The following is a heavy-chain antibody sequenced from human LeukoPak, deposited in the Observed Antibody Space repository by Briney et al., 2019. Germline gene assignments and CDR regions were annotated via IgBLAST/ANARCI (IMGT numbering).Heavy chain of an antibody. Sequence: PSETLSLTCTLSGGSISSRSYYWGRIRQPPGKGLEWIGTIHYRGSTFYNPSLKSRVTISVDTSKIQFSLKLSSVTASDTAVYYCASLGGYCSSVSCYQYFDLWGRGTLVTVSS. CDR3: ASLGGYCSSVSCYQYFDL. D-gene: IGHD2-2*01. CDR2: IHYRGST. V-gene: IGHV4-39*01. J-gene: IGHJ2*01. CDR1: GGSISSRSYY.